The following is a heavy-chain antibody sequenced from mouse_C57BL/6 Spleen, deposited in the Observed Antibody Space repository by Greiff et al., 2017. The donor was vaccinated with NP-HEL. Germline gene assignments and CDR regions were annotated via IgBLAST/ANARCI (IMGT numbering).Heavy chain of an antibody. CDR1: GYTFTSYW. D-gene: IGHD1-1*01. J-gene: IGHJ4*01. CDR3: ARGLRRYGGMDD. Sequence: QVQLQQPGAELVRPGTSVKLSCKASGYTFTSYWMHWVKQRPGQGLEWIGVIDPSDSYTNYNQKFKGKATLTVDTSSSTVYMQLSSLTSEDSAVYYCARGLRRYGGMDDWGQGTSVTVSS. V-gene: IGHV1-59*01. CDR2: IDPSDSYT.